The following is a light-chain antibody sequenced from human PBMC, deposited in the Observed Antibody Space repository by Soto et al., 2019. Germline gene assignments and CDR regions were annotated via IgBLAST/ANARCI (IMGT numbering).Light chain of an antibody. V-gene: IGKV1-9*01. Sequence: DIVLTQSPGTLSLSPGERATLSCRASQSVSSSYLAWYQQKPGKAPKLLIYAASTLQSGVPSRFSGSGSGTEFTLTIRSLQPEDFATYYCQQLNSYPPAFGQGTRLEIK. CDR2: AAS. CDR1: QSVSSSY. J-gene: IGKJ5*01. CDR3: QQLNSYPPA.